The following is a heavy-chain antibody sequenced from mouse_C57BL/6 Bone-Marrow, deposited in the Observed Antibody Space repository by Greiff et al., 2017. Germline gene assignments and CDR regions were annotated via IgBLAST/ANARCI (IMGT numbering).Heavy chain of an antibody. Sequence: EVQRVESGAELVRPGASVKLSCTASGFNIKDDYMHWVKQRPEQGLEWIGWIDPENGDTEHASKFQGKATITADTSSNTAYLQLSSLTSEDTAVYYCTTPDYYAMDYWGQGTSVTVSS. CDR1: GFNIKDDY. CDR3: TTPDYYAMDY. J-gene: IGHJ4*01. V-gene: IGHV14-4*01. CDR2: IDPENGDT.